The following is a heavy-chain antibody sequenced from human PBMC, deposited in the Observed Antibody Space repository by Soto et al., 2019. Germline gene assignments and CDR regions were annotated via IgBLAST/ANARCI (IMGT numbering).Heavy chain of an antibody. CDR1: GGSFSGYY. CDR3: ARVTRLIHGYSSSWYRTVGWFDP. Sequence: PSETLSLTCAVYGGSFSGYYWSWIRQPPGKGLEWIGEINHSGSTNYNPSLKSRVTISVDTSKNQFSLKLSSVTAADTAVYYCARVTRLIHGYSSSWYRTVGWFDPWGQGTLVTVSS. CDR2: INHSGST. V-gene: IGHV4-34*01. D-gene: IGHD6-13*01. J-gene: IGHJ5*02.